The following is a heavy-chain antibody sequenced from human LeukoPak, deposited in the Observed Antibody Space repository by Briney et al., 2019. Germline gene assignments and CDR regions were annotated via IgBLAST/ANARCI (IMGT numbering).Heavy chain of an antibody. CDR1: GGTFSSYA. V-gene: IGHV1-69*05. CDR3: ARDVLAARHPTYFDY. J-gene: IGHJ4*02. CDR2: IIPIFGTA. Sequence: SVKVSCRASGGTFSSYAISWVRQAPGQGLEWMGGIIPIFGTANYAQKFQGRVTITTDESTSTAYMELSSLRSEDTAVYYCARDVLAARHPTYFDYWGQGTLVNVSS. D-gene: IGHD6-6*01.